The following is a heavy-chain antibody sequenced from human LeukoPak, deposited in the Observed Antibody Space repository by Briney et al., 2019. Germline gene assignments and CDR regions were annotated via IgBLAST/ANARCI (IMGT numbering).Heavy chain of an antibody. J-gene: IGHJ4*02. CDR2: IYSGGST. D-gene: IGHD6-13*01. Sequence: PGGSLRLSCAASGFTVSSNYMCWVRQAPGKGLEWVSVIYSGGSTYYADSVKGRFTISRDNSKNTLYLQMNSLRAEDTAVYYCARGRDGAAAATGYFDYWGQGTLVTVSS. CDR1: GFTVSSNY. V-gene: IGHV3-53*01. CDR3: ARGRDGAAAATGYFDY.